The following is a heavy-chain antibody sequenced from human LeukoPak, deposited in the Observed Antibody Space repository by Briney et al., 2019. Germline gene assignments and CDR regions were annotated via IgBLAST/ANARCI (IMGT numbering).Heavy chain of an antibody. Sequence: ASVKVSCKTSGYTFINYDVNLVRQAPGQRLQWMGVINPRTGGTFFAPNFQGRISMASNTSTNTAYMSLDSLTSDDTAVYFCARVFRFNGVLGSWGQGTLVTVSS. V-gene: IGHV1-8*01. CDR3: ARVFRFNGVLGS. D-gene: IGHD2-21*01. CDR2: INPRTGGT. CDR1: GYTFINYD. J-gene: IGHJ5*02.